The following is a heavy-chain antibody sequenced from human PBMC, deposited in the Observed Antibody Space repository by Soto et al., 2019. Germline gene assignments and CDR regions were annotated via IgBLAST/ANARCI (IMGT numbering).Heavy chain of an antibody. CDR2: IRGTT. D-gene: IGHD2-21*01. Sequence: EVQLVESGGSLVQPGGSVRLSCAASGFTFTSYSMNWVRQAPGKGLEWVSYIRGTTHYADSVKGRFTISRDNARSSLYLQMNSLRADDTAVYYCARDDSFAFDIWGQGTMVTVSS. CDR1: GFTFTSYS. J-gene: IGHJ3*02. V-gene: IGHV3-48*01. CDR3: ARDDSFAFDI.